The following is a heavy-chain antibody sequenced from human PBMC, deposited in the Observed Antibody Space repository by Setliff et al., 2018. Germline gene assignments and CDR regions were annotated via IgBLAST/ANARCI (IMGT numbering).Heavy chain of an antibody. V-gene: IGHV4-39*07. J-gene: IGHJ6*03. CDR3: VRTDYSDGRYSMDV. CDR2: IYYSGST. D-gene: IGHD6-19*01. CDR1: GGSISSSSYY. Sequence: SETLSLTCTVSGGSISSSSYYWGWIRQPPGKGLEWIGSIYYSGSTNYNPSLKSRVTISVDKSTNQFSLKLNSVTAADTAVYYCVRTDYSDGRYSMDVWGKGTTVTVSS.